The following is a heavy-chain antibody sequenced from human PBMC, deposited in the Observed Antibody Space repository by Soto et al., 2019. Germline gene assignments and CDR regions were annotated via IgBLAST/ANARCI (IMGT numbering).Heavy chain of an antibody. CDR2: INAGNGNT. V-gene: IGHV1-3*01. Sequence: QVQIVQSGAEVRKPGASVKVSCKASGYNFNDYVIHWVRQAPGQRLEWMGWINAGNGNTKCSENFQGRVTITRDTSASTAYMEMSSLISEDTAVYYCAREDHGDYYWYLDLWGRGTLVTVSS. CDR1: GYNFNDYV. D-gene: IGHD4-17*01. J-gene: IGHJ2*01. CDR3: AREDHGDYYWYLDL.